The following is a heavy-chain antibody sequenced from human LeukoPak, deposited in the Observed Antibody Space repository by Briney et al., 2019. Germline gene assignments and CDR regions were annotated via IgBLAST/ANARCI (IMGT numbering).Heavy chain of an antibody. CDR3: ARARNDYDSNGFSFLDY. V-gene: IGHV3-74*01. D-gene: IGHD3-22*01. J-gene: IGHJ4*02. Sequence: GGSLRLSCAASGFSFSTHWMYWVRQAPGKGLVWVSGIKSDGSSTNYADSVKGRFTISRDNSKNTLYLQMNSLRAEDTALYYCARARNDYDSNGFSFLDYWGQGTLVTVSS. CDR2: IKSDGSST. CDR1: GFSFSTHW.